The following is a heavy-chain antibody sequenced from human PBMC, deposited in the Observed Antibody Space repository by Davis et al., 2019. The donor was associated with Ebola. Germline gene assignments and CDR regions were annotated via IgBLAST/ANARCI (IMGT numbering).Heavy chain of an antibody. CDR1: GYIFYIYG. CDR3: AREGGGNSRGFFDI. Sequence: AASVKVSCKASGYIFYIYGITWVRQAPGQGLEWMGWISPYNGNSNYAQNLQGRVTMTTDTSTTTAYMELRSLRSDDTAVYYCAREGGGNSRGFFDIWGQGTMVTVSS. CDR2: ISPYNGNS. D-gene: IGHD4-23*01. V-gene: IGHV1-18*01. J-gene: IGHJ3*02.